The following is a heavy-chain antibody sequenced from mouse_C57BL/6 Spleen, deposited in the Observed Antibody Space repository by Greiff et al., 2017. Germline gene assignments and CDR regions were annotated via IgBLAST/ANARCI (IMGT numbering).Heavy chain of an antibody. J-gene: IGHJ3*01. Sequence: QVQLQQPGAELVRPGSSVKLSCKASGYTFTSYWMHWVKQRPIQGLEWIGNIDPSDSETHYNQKFKDKATLTVDKSSSTAYMQLSSLTSEDSAVYYCARDTTVVAPAYWGQGTLVTVSA. CDR3: ARDTTVVAPAY. V-gene: IGHV1-52*01. CDR2: IDPSDSET. CDR1: GYTFTSYW. D-gene: IGHD1-1*01.